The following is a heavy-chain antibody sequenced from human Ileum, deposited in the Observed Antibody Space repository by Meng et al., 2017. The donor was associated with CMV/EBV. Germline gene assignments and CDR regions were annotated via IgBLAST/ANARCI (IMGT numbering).Heavy chain of an antibody. Sequence: SGPTLVKPTQTLTLTCTFSGFSFSTSGVGVGWIRQPPGKALEWLALIYWNDDKRYSPSLHTRLTITKDTSKNQVVLTMTNMDPVDTATYYCVHSASNWNYVSLDYWGQGTLVTVSS. CDR2: IYWNDDK. V-gene: IGHV2-5*01. D-gene: IGHD1-7*01. CDR3: VHSASNWNYVSLDY. J-gene: IGHJ4*02. CDR1: GFSFSTSGVG.